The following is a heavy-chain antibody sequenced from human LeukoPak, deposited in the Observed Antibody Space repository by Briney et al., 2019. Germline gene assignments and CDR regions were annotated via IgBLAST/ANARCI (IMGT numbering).Heavy chain of an antibody. CDR1: GFTFSSYA. J-gene: IGHJ4*02. D-gene: IGHD3-10*01. CDR2: IRYDGSNK. V-gene: IGHV3-30*02. Sequence: PGGSLRLSCAASGFTFSSYAMHWVRQAPGKGLEWVAFIRYDGSNKYYADSVKGRFTIYRDNSKNTLYLQMNSLRPEDTAMYYCAKKGYYASGSYFDYWGQGTLVTVSS. CDR3: AKKGYYASGSYFDY.